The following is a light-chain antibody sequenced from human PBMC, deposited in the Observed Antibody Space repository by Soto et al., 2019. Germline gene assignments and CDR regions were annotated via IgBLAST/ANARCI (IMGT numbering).Light chain of an antibody. J-gene: IGLJ2*01. CDR1: SSNIGNNY. V-gene: IGLV1-51*01. Sequence: QSVLTQPPSVSAAPGQKVTISCSGSSSNIGNNYVSWYQQLPGTAPKLLIYDNNKRPSGIPDRFSGSKSSTSATLGITGLQTGDEADYYCGTWASSLSAVVFGGGTKLTVL. CDR3: GTWASSLSAVV. CDR2: DNN.